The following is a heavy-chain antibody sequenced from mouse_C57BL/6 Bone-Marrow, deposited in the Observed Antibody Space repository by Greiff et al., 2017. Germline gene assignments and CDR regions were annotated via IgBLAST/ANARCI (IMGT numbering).Heavy chain of an antibody. D-gene: IGHD1-1*01. J-gene: IGHJ1*03. CDR2: IDPSDSET. V-gene: IGHV1-52*01. CDR3: ARGITTDV. Sequence: QVQLQQPGAELVRPGSSVKLSCKASGYTFTSYWMHWVKQRPIQGLEWIGNIDPSDSETHYNQKFKDKATLTVDKSSSTGYMQLSSLASDDSAVYYCARGITTDVWGTGTTVTVSS. CDR1: GYTFTSYW.